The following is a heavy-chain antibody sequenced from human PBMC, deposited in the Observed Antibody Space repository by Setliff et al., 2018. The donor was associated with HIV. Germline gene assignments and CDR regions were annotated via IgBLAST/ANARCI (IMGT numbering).Heavy chain of an antibody. CDR1: GYTFASYG. Sequence: VASVKVSCKASGYTFASYGITWVRQAPGQGLEWMGWISAYDGNTNYAQKVRERVTLTTDTATTTAFMELKNLTSADTAVYFCARSDWELVLSSFDYWGQGTQVTVSS. V-gene: IGHV1-18*01. CDR2: ISAYDGNT. J-gene: IGHJ4*02. CDR3: ARSDWELVLSSFDY. D-gene: IGHD1-26*01.